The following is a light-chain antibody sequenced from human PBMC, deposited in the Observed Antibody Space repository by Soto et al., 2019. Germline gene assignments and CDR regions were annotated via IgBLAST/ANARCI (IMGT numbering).Light chain of an antibody. CDR3: QQYKQWPVA. V-gene: IGKV3-15*01. J-gene: IGKJ4*01. Sequence: VLTQSPTTLSMSPGERATLSCRASHSVGSNLAWYQQNPGQAPRLLIYGASTRATGVPARFSGSGSATQFTLTISSMQSEDFGFYYCQQYKQWPVAFGGGTKGEIK. CDR2: GAS. CDR1: HSVGSN.